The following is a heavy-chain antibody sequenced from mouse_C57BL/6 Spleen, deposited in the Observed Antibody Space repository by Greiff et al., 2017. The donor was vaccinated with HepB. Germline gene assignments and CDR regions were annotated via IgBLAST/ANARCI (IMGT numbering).Heavy chain of an antibody. D-gene: IGHD3-1*01. J-gene: IGHJ2*01. V-gene: IGHV1-50*01. CDR1: GYTFTSYW. CDR3: ARSGVYYFDY. CDR2: IDPSDSYT. Sequence: QVQLQQPGAELVKPGASVKLSCKASGYTFTSYWMQWVKQRPGQGLEWIGEIDPSDSYTNYNQKFKGKATLTVDPSSSTAYMQLSSLTSEDSAVYYCARSGVYYFDYWGQGTTLTVSS.